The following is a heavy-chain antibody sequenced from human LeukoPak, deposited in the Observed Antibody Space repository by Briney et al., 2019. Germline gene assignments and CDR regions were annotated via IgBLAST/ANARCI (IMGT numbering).Heavy chain of an antibody. J-gene: IGHJ3*02. CDR1: GFTFSSYW. Sequence: GGSLRLSCAASGFTFSSYWMSWVRQAPGKGLEWVANIKQDGSQKFYVDSVKGQFTISRDNAKNSLYLQMNSLRAEDTALYYCARGDYYESSGYFIDAFDIWGQGTMVTVSS. CDR3: ARGDYYESSGYFIDAFDI. D-gene: IGHD3-22*01. CDR2: IKQDGSQK. V-gene: IGHV3-7*01.